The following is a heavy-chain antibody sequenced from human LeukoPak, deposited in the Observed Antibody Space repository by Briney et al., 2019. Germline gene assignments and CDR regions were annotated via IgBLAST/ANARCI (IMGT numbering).Heavy chain of an antibody. V-gene: IGHV4-34*01. D-gene: IGHD1-1*01. J-gene: IGHJ5*02. Sequence: SETLSLTCAVYGGSLSGYYWSWIRQPPGKGLEWIGEISHSGSICYNPSLKGRVTISVDTSKNQFSLNLKSVTAADPALFYCATQRDAYTSWFDPWGQGALVTVSS. CDR3: ATQRDAYTSWFDP. CDR1: GGSLSGYY. CDR2: ISHSGSI.